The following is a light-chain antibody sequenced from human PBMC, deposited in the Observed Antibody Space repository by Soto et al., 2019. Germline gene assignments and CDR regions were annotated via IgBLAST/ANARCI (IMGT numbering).Light chain of an antibody. Sequence: EIVMTQSPDALSVSPGEGAILSCRASQTVSSNLAWYQQKPGQAPRLLIYDASTRATGIPARFSGSGSGTEFTLIISSLHAEDFAVYYGQQYSNWLTFGGGTKVEIK. V-gene: IGKV3-15*01. CDR2: DAS. CDR3: QQYSNWLT. CDR1: QTVSSN. J-gene: IGKJ4*01.